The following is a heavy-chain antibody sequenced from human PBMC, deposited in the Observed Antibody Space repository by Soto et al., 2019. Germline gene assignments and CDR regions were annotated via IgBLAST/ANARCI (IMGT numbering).Heavy chain of an antibody. Sequence: GGSLRLSCAASGFTFSIYWMSWVRQTPGKGLEWVANINQHGSEEYYVDSVKGRFTISRDNAKNSLYLQMNSLRAEDTADYYCARSDEARGVADRRGETGDYWGQGTLVTVSS. CDR1: GFTFSIYW. J-gene: IGHJ4*02. D-gene: IGHD3-10*01. V-gene: IGHV3-7*05. CDR2: INQHGSEE. CDR3: ARSDEARGVADRRGETGDY.